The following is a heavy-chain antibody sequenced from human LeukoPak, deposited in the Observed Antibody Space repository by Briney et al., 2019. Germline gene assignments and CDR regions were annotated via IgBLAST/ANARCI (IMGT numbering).Heavy chain of an antibody. Sequence: SETLSLTCTVSGGSISSGSYYWSWIRQPAGKGLEWIGRVYTSGSTDYNPSLKSRVTISVDTSKNQFSLKLTSVTAADTAVYYCARDLSYFDYWGQGTLVTVSS. CDR1: GGSISSGSYY. V-gene: IGHV4-61*02. J-gene: IGHJ4*02. CDR2: VYTSGST. CDR3: ARDLSYFDY.